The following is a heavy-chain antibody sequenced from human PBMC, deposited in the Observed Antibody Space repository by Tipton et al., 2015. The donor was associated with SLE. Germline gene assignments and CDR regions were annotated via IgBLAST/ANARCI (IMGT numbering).Heavy chain of an antibody. V-gene: IGHV4-59*01. J-gene: IGHJ6*03. Sequence: TLSLTCTVSGGSISSYYWSWIRQPPGKGLEWIGYIYYSGSTYYNPSLKSRVTMSVDTSKNQFSLKLSSVTAADTAVYYCARVLVAIDYYYMDVWGKGTTVTVSS. CDR3: ARVLVAIDYYYMDV. CDR2: IYYSGST. CDR1: GGSISSYY. D-gene: IGHD2-21*01.